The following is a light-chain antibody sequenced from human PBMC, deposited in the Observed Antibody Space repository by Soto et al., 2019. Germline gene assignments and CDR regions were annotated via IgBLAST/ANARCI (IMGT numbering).Light chain of an antibody. V-gene: IGKV1-39*01. CDR2: SAS. J-gene: IGKJ4*01. Sequence: DIQMTQSPSSLSASVGDRVTLTCRASQSINKDLNWYQQKPGKGPKLLIYSASSLHIGGPSRFSGSGSGTNFTLTISSLQPEDFASYYCQQSYSTPGLTFGGGTKVEIK. CDR1: QSINKD. CDR3: QQSYSTPGLT.